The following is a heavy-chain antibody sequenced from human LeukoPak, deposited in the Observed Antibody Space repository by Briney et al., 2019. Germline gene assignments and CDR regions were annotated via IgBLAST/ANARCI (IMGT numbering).Heavy chain of an antibody. D-gene: IGHD2-15*01. CDR2: ISGTGNYI. J-gene: IGHJ3*02. CDR1: GFTLSSYS. V-gene: IGHV3-21*01. CDR3: ARDRSGGPDAFDI. Sequence: GGSLRLSCAGSGFTLSSYSMNWVRLAPGKGLEWVSSISGTGNYIYYADSVKGRFTISRDNAKNSLYLQMNSLRAEDTGVYYCARDRSGGPDAFDIWGQGTMVTVSS.